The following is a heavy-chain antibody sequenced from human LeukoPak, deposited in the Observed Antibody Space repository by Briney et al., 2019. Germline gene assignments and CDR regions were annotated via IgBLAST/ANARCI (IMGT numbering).Heavy chain of an antibody. J-gene: IGHJ4*01. Sequence: SETLSLTCTVSGGSISSGSYYWSWIRQPAGKGLEWIGRIYTSGSTNYNPSLKSRVTISVDTSKNQFSLKLSSVTAADTAVYFCARGPRTVLYFFDHLGQGTL. D-gene: IGHD2-15*01. V-gene: IGHV4-61*02. CDR2: IYTSGST. CDR3: ARGPRTVLYFFDH. CDR1: GGSISSGSYY.